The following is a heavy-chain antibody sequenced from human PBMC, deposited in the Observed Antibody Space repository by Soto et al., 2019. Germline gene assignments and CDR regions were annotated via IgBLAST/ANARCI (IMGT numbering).Heavy chain of an antibody. J-gene: IGHJ4*02. D-gene: IGHD2-21*02. CDR3: ARGDDSGY. Sequence: EVQLVESGGGFVQPGGSLRLSCVASGFTFSSYEMNWVRQAPGKGLQWVSYIDISGSAIYYADSVKGRFTISRDNAKNSLYLQMNSLRAEDTALYDCARGDDSGYWGQGTLVTVSS. CDR1: GFTFSSYE. CDR2: IDISGSAI. V-gene: IGHV3-48*03.